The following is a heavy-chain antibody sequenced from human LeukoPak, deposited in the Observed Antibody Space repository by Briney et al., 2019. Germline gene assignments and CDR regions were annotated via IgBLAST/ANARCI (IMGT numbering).Heavy chain of an antibody. CDR2: IYHSGST. V-gene: IGHV4-38-2*01. Sequence: SETLSLTCAVSGYSISSGYYWGWIRQPPGKGLEWIGSIYHSGSTYYNPSLKSRVTISVDTSKNQFSLKLSSVTAADTAVYYCARSIAVRPGYYYYYMDVWGKGTTVTVSS. CDR1: GYSISSGYY. J-gene: IGHJ6*03. CDR3: ARSIAVRPGYYYYYMDV. D-gene: IGHD6-6*01.